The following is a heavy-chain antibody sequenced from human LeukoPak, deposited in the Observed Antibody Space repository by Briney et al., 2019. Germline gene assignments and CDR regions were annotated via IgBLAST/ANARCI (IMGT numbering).Heavy chain of an antibody. CDR2: ISYDGSNK. V-gene: IGHV3-30-3*01. J-gene: IGHJ4*02. CDR3: ARAYDFWSGYGDY. D-gene: IGHD3-3*01. CDR1: GFTFSSYA. Sequence: GRSLRLSCAASGFTFSSYAMHWVRQAPGKGLERVAVISYDGSNKYYADSVKGRFTISRDNSKNTLYLQMNSLRAEDTAVYYCARAYDFWSGYGDYWGQGTLVTVSS.